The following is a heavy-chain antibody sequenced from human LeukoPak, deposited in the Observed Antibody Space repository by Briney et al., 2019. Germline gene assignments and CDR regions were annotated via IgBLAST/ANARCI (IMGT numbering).Heavy chain of an antibody. J-gene: IGHJ4*02. Sequence: GSLRLSCAASGFTFSSYWMSWIRQPPGQGLEWIGEINHSGSTNYNPSLKSRVTISVDTSKNQFSLKLSSVTAADTAVYYCASVDYEVGGTFDYWGQGTLVTVSS. CDR2: INHSGST. V-gene: IGHV4-34*08. CDR1: GFTFSSYW. CDR3: ASVDYEVGGTFDY. D-gene: IGHD4-17*01.